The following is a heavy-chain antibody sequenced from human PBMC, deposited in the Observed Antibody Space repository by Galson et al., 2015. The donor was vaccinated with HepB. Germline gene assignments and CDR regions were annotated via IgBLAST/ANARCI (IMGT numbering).Heavy chain of an antibody. CDR1: GFTFSSYG. Sequence: SLRLSCAASGFTFSSYGMHWVRQAPGKGLEWVAVISYDGSNKYYADSVKGRFTISRDNSENTLYLQMNSLRAEDTAVYYCAKPHYYDSSGLDYWGQGTLVTVSS. CDR2: ISYDGSNK. V-gene: IGHV3-30*18. J-gene: IGHJ4*02. CDR3: AKPHYYDSSGLDY. D-gene: IGHD3-22*01.